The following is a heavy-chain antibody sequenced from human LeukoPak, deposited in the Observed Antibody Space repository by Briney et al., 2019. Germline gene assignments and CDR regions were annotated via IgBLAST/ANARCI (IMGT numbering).Heavy chain of an antibody. CDR1: GGSFSGYY. CDR3: ASLDYYGSGSYYKDWFDP. V-gene: IGHV4-34*01. J-gene: IGHJ5*02. CDR2: INHSGST. D-gene: IGHD3-10*01. Sequence: SETPSLTCAVYGGSFSGYYWSWIRQPPGKGLEWIGEINHSGSTNYNPSLKSRVTISVDTSKNQFSLKLSSVTAADTAVYYCASLDYYGSGSYYKDWFDPWGQGTLVTVSS.